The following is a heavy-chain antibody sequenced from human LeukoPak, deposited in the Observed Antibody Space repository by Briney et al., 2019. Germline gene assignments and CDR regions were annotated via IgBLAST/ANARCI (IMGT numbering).Heavy chain of an antibody. J-gene: IGHJ5*02. V-gene: IGHV1-46*01. CDR1: GYTFTSYY. D-gene: IGHD6-13*01. CDR3: ARQRIAAAWFDP. CDR2: INPSGGST. Sequence: GASVKVSCKASGYTFTSYYMHWVRQAPGQGLEWMGIINPSGGSTSYAQKFQGRVTMTRDMSTSTVHMELSSLRSEDTAVYYCARQRIAAAWFDPWGQGTLVTVSS.